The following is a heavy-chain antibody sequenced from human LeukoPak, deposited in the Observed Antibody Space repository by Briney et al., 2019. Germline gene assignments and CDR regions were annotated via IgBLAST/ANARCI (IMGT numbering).Heavy chain of an antibody. CDR1: GYTFTGYY. Sequence: ASVKVSCKASGYTFTGYYMHWVRQAPGQGLEWMGWINPNSGGTNYAQKFQGRVTMTRDTSISTAYMELSRLRSDDTAVYYCARVSIWVRSDAFDIWGQGTMVTVSS. D-gene: IGHD5/OR15-5a*01. CDR2: INPNSGGT. V-gene: IGHV1-2*02. CDR3: ARVSIWVRSDAFDI. J-gene: IGHJ3*02.